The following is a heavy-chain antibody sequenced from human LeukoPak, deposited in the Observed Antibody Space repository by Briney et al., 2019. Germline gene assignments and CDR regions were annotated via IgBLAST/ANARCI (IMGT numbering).Heavy chain of an antibody. J-gene: IGHJ6*03. CDR3: ARGVAATPCPPYLDV. D-gene: IGHD2-15*01. V-gene: IGHV4-39*07. CDR1: GGSISSYY. CDR2: IYYSGST. Sequence: PSETLSLTCTVSGGSISSYYWGWIRQPPGKGLEWIGSIYYSGSTYYNPSPKSRVTISVDTSKNQLSLKLSSLTPSDTPSYSCARGVAATPCPPYLDVWGKGTTVTVSS.